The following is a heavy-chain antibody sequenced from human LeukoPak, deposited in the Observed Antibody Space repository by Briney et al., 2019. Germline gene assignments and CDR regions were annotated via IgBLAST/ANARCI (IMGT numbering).Heavy chain of an antibody. Sequence: GGSLRLSCTASGFAFSTYGMNWVRQAPGKGLEWVSYISSSNTIYYADSVKGRFTISRDNAKNSLYLQMTSLRSEDTAVYYCASRIPPRDVVPAANYYGMDVWGQGTTVTVSS. CDR3: ASRIPPRDVVPAANYYGMDV. D-gene: IGHD2-2*01. CDR2: ISSSNTI. J-gene: IGHJ6*02. CDR1: GFAFSTYG. V-gene: IGHV3-48*01.